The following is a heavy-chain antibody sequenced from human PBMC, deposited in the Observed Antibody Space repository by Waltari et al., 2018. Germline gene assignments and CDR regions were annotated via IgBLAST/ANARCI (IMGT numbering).Heavy chain of an antibody. V-gene: IGHV3-21*02. Sequence: VQLVESGGGLVKPGGSLRLSRAASGFVLSSYYMNWVRQAPGKGLEWVASISTGSSDIFYADLVRGRFTISRDNAKSSLFLQMNSLRAEDTGFYFCARGTSYGDYYDNWGQGTLVSVSS. CDR2: ISTGSSDI. J-gene: IGHJ4*02. D-gene: IGHD4-17*01. CDR1: GFVLSSYY. CDR3: ARGTSYGDYYDN.